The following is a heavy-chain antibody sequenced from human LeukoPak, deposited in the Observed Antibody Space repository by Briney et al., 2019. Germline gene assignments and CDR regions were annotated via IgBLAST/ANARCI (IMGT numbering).Heavy chain of an antibody. CDR2: IKQDGSEK. V-gene: IGHV3-7*01. CDR1: GFTFSSYW. D-gene: IGHD3-10*01. J-gene: IGHJ4*02. Sequence: GGSLRLACAASGFTFSSYWMSWVRQAPGKGLEWVANIKQDGSEKYYVDPVKGRFTISRDNAKNSLYLQMNSLRAEDTAVYYCARDNVLLWFGELFGCWGQGTLVTVSS. CDR3: ARDNVLLWFGELFGC.